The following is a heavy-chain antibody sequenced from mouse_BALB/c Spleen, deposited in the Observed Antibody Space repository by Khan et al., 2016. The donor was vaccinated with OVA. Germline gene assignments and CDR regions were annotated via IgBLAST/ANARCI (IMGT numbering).Heavy chain of an antibody. Sequence: EVHLQELGPGLVKPSQSLSPTCTVTGYSITPDYAWNWIRQFPGNKLEWKRYISYIGRTSYNPSLKSLITVTRDTSKNQFFLQLNTVNTEDTATYYCAMGRTYWGQGTLVTVSA. CDR1: GYSITPDYA. D-gene: IGHD4-1*01. CDR3: AMGRTY. J-gene: IGHJ3*01. CDR2: ISYIGRT. V-gene: IGHV3-2*02.